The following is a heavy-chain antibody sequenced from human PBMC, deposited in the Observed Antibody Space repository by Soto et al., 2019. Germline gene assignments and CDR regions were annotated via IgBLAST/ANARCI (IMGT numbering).Heavy chain of an antibody. D-gene: IGHD3-10*01. CDR3: AKDTRITMVRGGGYYYYGMDV. V-gene: IGHV3-30*18. Sequence: QVQLVESGGGVVQPGRSLRLSCAASGFTFSSYGRHWVRQAPGKGLEWVAVISYDGSNKYYADSVKGRFTISRDNSKNTLYLQMNSLRAEDTAVYYCAKDTRITMVRGGGYYYYGMDVWGQGTTVTVSS. J-gene: IGHJ6*02. CDR2: ISYDGSNK. CDR1: GFTFSSYG.